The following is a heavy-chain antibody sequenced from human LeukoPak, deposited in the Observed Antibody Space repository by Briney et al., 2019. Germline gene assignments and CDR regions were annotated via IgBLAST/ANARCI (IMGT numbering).Heavy chain of an antibody. Sequence: GRCLRLSWAAAGFAVSTNCMSSVRQAAGGGLEWVSIIYNSGSTYYADSVKGRFTISRDNSKNTLYLQMSSLRAQDTAAYYCARQLPTRGNLPTFDNWGQGTLVTVSS. V-gene: IGHV3-53*01. CDR2: IYNSGST. D-gene: IGHD3-10*01. CDR3: ARQLPTRGNLPTFDN. J-gene: IGHJ4*02. CDR1: GFAVSTNC.